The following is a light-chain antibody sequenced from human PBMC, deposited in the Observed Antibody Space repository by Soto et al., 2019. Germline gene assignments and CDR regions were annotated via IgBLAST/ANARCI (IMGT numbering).Light chain of an antibody. V-gene: IGLV2-23*01. CDR1: SSNIGGYNV. CDR2: EGI. CDR3: CSYVGATTYV. Sequence: QSVLTQPASVSGSPGQSNTISCSGTSSNIGGYNVVSWYQQHPGKAPEVIVYEGIKRPSGVSDRFSGSTSGSTASLTISGLQAEDEAEYYCCSYVGATTYVFGSGTKVTVL. J-gene: IGLJ1*01.